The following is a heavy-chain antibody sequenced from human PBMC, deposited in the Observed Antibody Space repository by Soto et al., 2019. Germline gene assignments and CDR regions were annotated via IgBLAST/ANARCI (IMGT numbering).Heavy chain of an antibody. D-gene: IGHD3-16*02. V-gene: IGHV1-46*01. CDR2: INPSGGST. CDR3: ARAYDYIWGSYRSLYYMDV. Sequence: ASVKVSCKASGYTFTSYYMHWVRQAPGQGLEWMGIINPSGGSTSYAQKLQGRVTMTTDTSTSTAYMELRSLRSDDTAVYYCARAYDYIWGSYRSLYYMDVWGKGTTVTVSS. J-gene: IGHJ6*03. CDR1: GYTFTSYY.